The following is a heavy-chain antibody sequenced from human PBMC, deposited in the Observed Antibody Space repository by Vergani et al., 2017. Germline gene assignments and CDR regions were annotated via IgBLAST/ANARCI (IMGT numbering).Heavy chain of an antibody. J-gene: IGHJ4*02. D-gene: IGHD2-2*01. CDR1: GYSFTSYW. CDR3: ASAVVVPAAKLYYFDY. V-gene: IGHV5-51*03. Sequence: VQLVQSGAEVKKPGESLKISCKGSGYSFTSYWIGWVRQMPGKGLEWMGIIYPGDSDTRYSPSFQGQVTISADKSISTAYLQWSSLKASDTAMYYCASAVVVPAAKLYYFDYWGQGTLVTVSS. CDR2: IYPGDSDT.